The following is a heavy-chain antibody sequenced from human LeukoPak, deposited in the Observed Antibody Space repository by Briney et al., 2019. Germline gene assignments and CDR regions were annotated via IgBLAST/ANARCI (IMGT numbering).Heavy chain of an antibody. CDR3: ARVSLRYSSDAFDI. J-gene: IGHJ3*02. CDR2: INHSGSI. Sequence: SETLSLTCAVYGGSFSGYYWSWIRQPPGKGLEWIGEINHSGSINYNPSLKSRVTISVDTSKNQFSLKLSSVTAADTAVYYCARVSLRYSSDAFDIWGQGTMVTVSS. CDR1: GGSFSGYY. D-gene: IGHD3-16*02. V-gene: IGHV4-34*01.